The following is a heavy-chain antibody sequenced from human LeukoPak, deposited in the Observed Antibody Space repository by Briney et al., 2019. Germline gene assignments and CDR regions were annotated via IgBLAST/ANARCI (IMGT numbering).Heavy chain of an antibody. CDR3: AHRSREYQRLGYFQH. CDR1: GFSLSTSGVG. J-gene: IGHJ1*01. Sequence: SGPTLVNPTQTLTLTCAFSGFSLSTSGVGVGWIRQPPGKALEWLALIYWDDDKRYSPSLKSRLTITKDTSKNQVVLTMTNMDPMDTATYYCAHRSREYQRLGYFQHWGQGTLVTVSS. D-gene: IGHD2-2*01. CDR2: IYWDDDK. V-gene: IGHV2-5*02.